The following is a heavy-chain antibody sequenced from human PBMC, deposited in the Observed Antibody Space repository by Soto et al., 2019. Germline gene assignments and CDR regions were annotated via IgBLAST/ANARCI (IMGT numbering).Heavy chain of an antibody. CDR2: IAHDGSNA. Sequence: QVQLVESGGGVVQPGGSLRLSCAASGFTFRNHAMHWVRQAPGKGLECLAVIAHDGSNAFYRNSMKGRFTVSRDNSKNTLNFYMNSLTSKDTGVYYCARGDREDSLVVVGARPGEYGADIWGKATTVIVSS. D-gene: IGHD2-15*01. V-gene: IGHV3-30*14. CDR3: ARGDREDSLVVVGARPGEYGADI. CDR1: GFTFRNHA. J-gene: IGHJ6*04.